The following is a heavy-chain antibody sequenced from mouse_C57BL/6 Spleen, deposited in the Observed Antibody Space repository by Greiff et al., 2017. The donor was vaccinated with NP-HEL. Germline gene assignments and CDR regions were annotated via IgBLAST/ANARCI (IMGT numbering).Heavy chain of an antibody. Sequence: EVKLMESGPGLVKPSQSLSLTCSVTGYSITSGYYWNWIRQFPGNKLEWMGYISYDGSNNYNPSLKNRISITRDTSKNQFFLKLNSVTTEDTATYYCAGHDDYDGAWFAYWGQGTLVTVSA. CDR2: ISYDGSN. CDR1: GYSITSGYY. V-gene: IGHV3-6*01. D-gene: IGHD2-4*01. CDR3: AGHDDYDGAWFAY. J-gene: IGHJ3*01.